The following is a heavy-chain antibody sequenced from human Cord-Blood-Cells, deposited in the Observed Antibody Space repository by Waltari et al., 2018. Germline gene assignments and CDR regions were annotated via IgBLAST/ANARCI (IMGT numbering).Heavy chain of an antibody. Sequence: QVQLQESGPGLVQPSETLSLTCAVSGYSISSGSYCGWILQPPGKGLEWIGSIYHSGSTYYNPSLKSRVTISVDTSKNQFSPKLSSVTAADTAVYYCAGIVGATTIDYWGQGTLVTVSS. CDR1: GYSISSGSY. CDR2: IYHSGST. D-gene: IGHD1-26*01. CDR3: AGIVGATTIDY. J-gene: IGHJ4*02. V-gene: IGHV4-38-2*01.